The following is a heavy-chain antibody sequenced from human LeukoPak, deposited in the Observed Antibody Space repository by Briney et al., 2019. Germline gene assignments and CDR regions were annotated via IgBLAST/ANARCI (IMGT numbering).Heavy chain of an antibody. D-gene: IGHD3-10*01. J-gene: IGHJ5*01. Sequence: KVQGRVTMTTDTSTRTAYMELRSLRSDDTAVYYCARDADYRFDSWGQGTLVTVSS. CDR3: ARDADYRFDS. V-gene: IGHV1-18*01.